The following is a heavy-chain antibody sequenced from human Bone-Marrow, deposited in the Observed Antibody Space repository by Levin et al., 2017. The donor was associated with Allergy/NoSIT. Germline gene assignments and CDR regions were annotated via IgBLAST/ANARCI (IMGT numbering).Heavy chain of an antibody. CDR3: ARGMGNSLA. CDR2: IYHSGST. V-gene: IGHV4-59*13. D-gene: IGHD1-7*01. J-gene: IGHJ5*02. Sequence: SETLSLTCTVSGGSISTYYWSWIRQPPGKGLEWIGYIYHSGSTDYNPSLKSRVTMSMDRSKNQFSLDLKSVTAADTAVYYCARGMGNSLAWGQGTLVSVSS. CDR1: GGSISTYY.